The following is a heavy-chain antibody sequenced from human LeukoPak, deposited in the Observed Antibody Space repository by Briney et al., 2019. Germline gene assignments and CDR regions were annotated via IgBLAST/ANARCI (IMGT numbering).Heavy chain of an antibody. V-gene: IGHV3-30*18. Sequence: GGSLRLSCXASGFTFSSYGMHWVRQAPGKGLEWVAVISYDGSNKYYADSVKGRFTISRDNSKNTLYLQMNSLRAEDTAVYYCAKEWVDYWGQGTLVTVSS. J-gene: IGHJ4*02. CDR2: ISYDGSNK. CDR1: GFTFSSYG. CDR3: AKEWVDY.